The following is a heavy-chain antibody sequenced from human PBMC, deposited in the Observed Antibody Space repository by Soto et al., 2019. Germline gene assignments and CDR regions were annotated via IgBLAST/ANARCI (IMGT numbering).Heavy chain of an antibody. V-gene: IGHV4-34*01. J-gene: IGHJ4*02. Sequence: QVQLQQWGAGLLKPSETLSLTCAVYGGSFSGCYWSWIRQPPGKGLEWIGEINHVGGTNYNPSLKSRLTISVDTSKNQFSLKVNSVTAADTAVYYCARGQKGYSSSWYVDWGQGTPVTVSS. CDR3: ARGQKGYSSSWYVD. CDR2: INHVGGT. D-gene: IGHD6-13*01. CDR1: GGSFSGCY.